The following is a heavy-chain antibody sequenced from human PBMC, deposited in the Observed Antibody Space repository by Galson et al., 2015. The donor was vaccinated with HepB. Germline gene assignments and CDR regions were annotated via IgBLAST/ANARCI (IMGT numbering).Heavy chain of an antibody. CDR3: ASGSPGDDSSGLRI. V-gene: IGHV4-4*02. D-gene: IGHD3-22*01. J-gene: IGHJ4*02. Sequence: ETLSLTCAVSDDFMNTINWWTWVRQFPGKGLEWVGEISDSGRTHYNPSLKSRATISIHKSENQFSLKLTSLTAADTAMYYCASGSPGDDSSGLRIWGLGTLVTVS. CDR2: ISDSGRT. CDR1: DDFMNTINW.